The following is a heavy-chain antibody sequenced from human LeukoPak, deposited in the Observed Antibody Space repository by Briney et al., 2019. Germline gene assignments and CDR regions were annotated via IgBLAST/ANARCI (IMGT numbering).Heavy chain of an antibody. Sequence: PGRSLRLSCAASGFTFSSYAMHWVRQAPGKGLEWVAVISYDGSNKYYADSVKGRFTISRDNSKNTLYLQMNSLRAEDTAVYYCARASGGGYSSPFDYWGQGTLVTVSS. D-gene: IGHD6-13*01. V-gene: IGHV3-30*04. CDR2: ISYDGSNK. J-gene: IGHJ4*02. CDR1: GFTFSSYA. CDR3: ARASGGGYSSPFDY.